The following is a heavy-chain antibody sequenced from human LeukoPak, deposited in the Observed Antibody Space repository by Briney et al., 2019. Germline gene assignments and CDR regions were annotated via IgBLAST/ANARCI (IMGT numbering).Heavy chain of an antibody. CDR3: ARDLADPGSGYSYGYAY. Sequence: GASVKVSCKASGGTFSSYAISWVRQAPGQGLEWMGRIIPILGIANYAQKLQGRVTMTTDTSTSTAYMELRSLRSDDTAVYYCARDLADPGSGYSYGYAYWGQGTLVTVSS. D-gene: IGHD5-18*01. CDR2: IIPILGIA. V-gene: IGHV1-69*10. J-gene: IGHJ4*02. CDR1: GGTFSSYA.